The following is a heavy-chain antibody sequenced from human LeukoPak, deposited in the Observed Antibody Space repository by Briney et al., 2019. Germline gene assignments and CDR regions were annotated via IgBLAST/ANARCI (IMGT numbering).Heavy chain of an antibody. CDR2: IIPIFGTA. Sequence: SVKVSCKASGGTFSSYAISWVRQAPGQGLEWMGGIIPIFGTANYAQKFQDRVTMTRDTSTSTVYMELSSLISEDTAIYYCARDLRFLDYWGQGTLVTVSS. CDR3: ARDLRFLDY. D-gene: IGHD3-16*01. V-gene: IGHV1-69*05. CDR1: GGTFSSYA. J-gene: IGHJ4*02.